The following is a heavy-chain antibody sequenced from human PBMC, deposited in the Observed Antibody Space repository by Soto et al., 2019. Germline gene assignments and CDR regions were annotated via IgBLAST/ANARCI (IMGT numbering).Heavy chain of an antibody. V-gene: IGHV1-46*01. CDR3: ARAKRRVGATNFGSFDY. J-gene: IGHJ4*02. CDR1: GYTFTSYY. CDR2: INPSGGST. Sequence: GASVKVSCKASGYTFTSYYMHWVRQAPGQGLEWVGIINPSGGSTSYAQKFQGRVTMTRDTSTSTVYMELSSLRSEDTAVYYCARAKRRVGATNFGSFDYWGQGTLVTVSS. D-gene: IGHD1-26*01.